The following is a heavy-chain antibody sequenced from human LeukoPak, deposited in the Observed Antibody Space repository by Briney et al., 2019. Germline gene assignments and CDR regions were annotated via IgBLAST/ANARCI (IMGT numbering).Heavy chain of an antibody. CDR1: GGSFSGYY. J-gene: IGHJ4*02. V-gene: IGHV4-34*01. Sequence: SSETLSLTCAVYGGSFSGYYWSWIRQPPGKGLEWIGEINHSGSTNYNPSLKSRVTISVDTSKNQFSLKLSSVTAADTAVYYCARGHPLLITIFGVGHFDYWGQGTLVTVSS. D-gene: IGHD3-3*01. CDR3: ARGHPLLITIFGVGHFDY. CDR2: INHSGST.